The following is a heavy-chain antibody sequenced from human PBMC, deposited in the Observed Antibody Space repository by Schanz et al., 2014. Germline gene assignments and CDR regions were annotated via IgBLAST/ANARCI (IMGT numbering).Heavy chain of an antibody. D-gene: IGHD3-10*01. CDR1: GYSFTDYA. CDR3: ARDRVSFVRGPLGVD. J-gene: IGHJ4*02. Sequence: HVQLVQSGVEVKRPGASVRVSCKASGYSFTDYAIHWVRQAPGQGLEWMGWISGYNGDTNYAPKFQDRVTMTTDTSTGITSLELRNLKSDDTAVYYCARDRVSFVRGPLGVDWGQGTQVIVSS. CDR2: ISGYNGDT. V-gene: IGHV1-18*01.